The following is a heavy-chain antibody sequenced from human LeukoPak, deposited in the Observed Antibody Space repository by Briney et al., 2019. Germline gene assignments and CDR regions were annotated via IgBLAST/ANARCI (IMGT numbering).Heavy chain of an antibody. Sequence: NAGGSLRLSCAASGCTFSSYSINWVRQAPGKGLEWVSSISSSSSYIYYADSVKGRFTISRDNAKSSLYLQMNSLRAEDTAVYYCAREEWLSLYGMDVWGQGTTVTVSS. CDR2: ISSSSSYI. CDR1: GCTFSSYS. V-gene: IGHV3-21*01. D-gene: IGHD6-19*01. CDR3: AREEWLSLYGMDV. J-gene: IGHJ6*02.